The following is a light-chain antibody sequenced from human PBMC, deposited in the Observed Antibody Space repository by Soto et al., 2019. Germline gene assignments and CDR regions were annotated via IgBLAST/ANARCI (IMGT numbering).Light chain of an antibody. Sequence: EIVMTQSPATLSVSPGERVSLSCRASQSVSSNLAWYQQKPGQPPRLLIYDVSNRAAGIPARFSGSGSGTDFTLTISSLEPEDFALYYCQQRSNWPITFGQGTRLEI. J-gene: IGKJ5*01. V-gene: IGKV3-11*01. CDR2: DVS. CDR3: QQRSNWPIT. CDR1: QSVSSN.